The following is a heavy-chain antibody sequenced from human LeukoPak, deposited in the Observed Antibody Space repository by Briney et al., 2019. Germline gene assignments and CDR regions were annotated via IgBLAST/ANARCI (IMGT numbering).Heavy chain of an antibody. J-gene: IGHJ3*02. CDR1: GGTFSSYA. CDR3: ARDLGRYYYGSGSYSAFDI. V-gene: IGHV1-69*05. D-gene: IGHD3-10*01. Sequence: GASVKVSCXASGGTFSSYAISWVRQAPGQGLEWMGGIIPIFGTANYAQKFQGRVTMTRDTSTSTVYMELSSLRSEDTAVYYCARDLGRYYYGSGSYSAFDIWGQGTMVTVSS. CDR2: IIPIFGTA.